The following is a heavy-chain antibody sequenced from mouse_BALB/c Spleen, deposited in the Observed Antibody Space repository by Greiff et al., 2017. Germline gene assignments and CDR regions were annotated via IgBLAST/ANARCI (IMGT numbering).Heavy chain of an antibody. J-gene: IGHJ4*01. CDR3: ARGDSNYAMDY. CDR1: GFTFSSYA. V-gene: IGHV5-9-4*01. Sequence: EVKVVESGGGLVKPGGSLKLSCAASGFTFSSYAMSWVRQSPEKRLEWVAEISSGGSYTYYPDTVTGRFTISRDNAKNTLYLEMSSLRSEDTAMYYCARGDSNYAMDYWGQGTSVTVSS. D-gene: IGHD3-2*01. CDR2: ISSGGSYT.